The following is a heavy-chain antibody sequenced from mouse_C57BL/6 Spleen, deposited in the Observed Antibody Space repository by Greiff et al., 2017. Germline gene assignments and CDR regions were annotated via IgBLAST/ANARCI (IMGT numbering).Heavy chain of an antibody. CDR2: ISDGGSYT. D-gene: IGHD1-1*01. CDR1: GFTFSSYA. V-gene: IGHV5-4*01. CDR3: AREPSGVATSWYFDV. Sequence: EVMLVESGGGLVKPGGSLKLSCAASGFTFSSYAMSWVRQTPEKRLEWVATISDGGSYTYYPDNVKGRFTISRDNAKNNLYLQMSHLKSEDTAMYYCAREPSGVATSWYFDVWGTGTTVTVSS. J-gene: IGHJ1*03.